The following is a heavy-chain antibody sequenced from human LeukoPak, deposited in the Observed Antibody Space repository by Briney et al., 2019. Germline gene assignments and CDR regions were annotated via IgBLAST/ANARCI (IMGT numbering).Heavy chain of an antibody. V-gene: IGHV3-21*01. Sequence: AGGSLRLSCAASGFTFSSYSMNWVRQAPGKGLEWVSSISSSSSYIYYADSVKGRFTISRDNAKNSLYLQMNSLRAEDTAVYYCAREVVAGTVDYYYGMDVWGQGTTVTVSS. D-gene: IGHD6-19*01. J-gene: IGHJ6*02. CDR3: AREVVAGTVDYYYGMDV. CDR1: GFTFSSYS. CDR2: ISSSSSYI.